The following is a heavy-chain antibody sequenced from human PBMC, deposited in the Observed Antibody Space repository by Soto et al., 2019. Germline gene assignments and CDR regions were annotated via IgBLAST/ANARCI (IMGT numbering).Heavy chain of an antibody. CDR1: GGTFSSYA. V-gene: IGHV1-69*01. CDR3: ARGLIVGVPQGGLDI. D-gene: IGHD1-26*01. Sequence: QVHLVQSGAEVQKPGSSVKVSCKASGGTFSSYAIDWVRQAPGQGLEWMGGLTPIFGSANYAQRFQGRITITADESTSTAYMDLSSLRSEDTAGYFFARGLIVGVPQGGLDIWGQGTMVTVS. J-gene: IGHJ3*02. CDR2: LTPIFGSA.